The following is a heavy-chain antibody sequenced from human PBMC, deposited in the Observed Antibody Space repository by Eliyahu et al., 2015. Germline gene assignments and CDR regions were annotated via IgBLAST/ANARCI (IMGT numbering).Heavy chain of an antibody. CDR2: IYYSGST. CDR1: XXSVNTYY. D-gene: IGHD6-19*01. V-gene: IGHV4-59*02. Sequence: QVQLQESGPGLVKPSETLSLTCTVXXXSVNTYYXSWIRQXPGKGLEWIGYIYYSGSTNYNPSLKSRATISVDTSKNQFSLKLNSVTAADTAVYYCARDSSGWYGAIDFWGQGTLVTVSS. J-gene: IGHJ4*02. CDR3: ARDSSGWYGAIDF.